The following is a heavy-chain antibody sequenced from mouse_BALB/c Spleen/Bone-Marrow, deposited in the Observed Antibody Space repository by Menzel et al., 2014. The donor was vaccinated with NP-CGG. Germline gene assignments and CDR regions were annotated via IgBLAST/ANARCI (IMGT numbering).Heavy chain of an antibody. D-gene: IGHD4-1*01. J-gene: IGHJ2*01. CDR3: TRGGNWDDFDY. V-gene: IGHV5-17*02. CDR1: GFTFSSFG. CDR2: ISSVSSTI. Sequence: EVQLVESGGGLVQPGGSRKLSCAASGFTFSSFGMHWVRQAPEKGPEWVAYISSVSSTIYYADTVKDRFTISRDNPKNTLFLQMTSLRSEDTAMYYCTRGGNWDDFDYWGQGTTLTVSS.